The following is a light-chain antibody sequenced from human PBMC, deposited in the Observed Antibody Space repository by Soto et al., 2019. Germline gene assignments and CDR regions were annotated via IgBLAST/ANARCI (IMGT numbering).Light chain of an antibody. V-gene: IGLV1-44*01. CDR1: NSNIGSNT. Sequence: QSVLTQPPSASGTPGQRVTISCSGSNSNIGSNTVNWYQQFPGTAPKLLIYSNSQRPSGVPDRFSASKSGTSASLAISGLQSEDEADYYCAAWDDSLNGPRFGGGTKVTVL. J-gene: IGLJ2*01. CDR2: SNS. CDR3: AAWDDSLNGPR.